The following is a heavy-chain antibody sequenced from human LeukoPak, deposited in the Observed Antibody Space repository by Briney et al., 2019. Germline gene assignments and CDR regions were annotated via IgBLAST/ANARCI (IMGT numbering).Heavy chain of an antibody. V-gene: IGHV3-23*01. J-gene: IGHJ6*02. CDR1: GFTFSSFG. CDR3: AKWSTTSYYYYYGMDV. D-gene: IGHD2-2*01. Sequence: GGSLRLSCAASGFTFSSFGVSWVRQAPGKGLEWVSAISDSGGSTYYADSVKGRFTISRDNSKNTLYLQMNSLRAEDTAVYYCAKWSTTSYYYYYGMDVWGQGTTVTVSS. CDR2: ISDSGGST.